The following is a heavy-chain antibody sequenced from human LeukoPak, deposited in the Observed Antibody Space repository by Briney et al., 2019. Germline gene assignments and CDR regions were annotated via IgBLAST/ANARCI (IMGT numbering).Heavy chain of an antibody. CDR2: IYSGGST. CDR3: AKTRPLDSSSWSHGDY. CDR1: GFTVSSNY. Sequence: GGSLRLSCAASGFTVSSNYMSWVRQAPGKGLEWVSVIYSGGSTYYGDSVKGRFTISRDNSKNTLYLQMNSLRAEDTAVYYCAKTRPLDSSSWSHGDYWGQGTLVTVSS. J-gene: IGHJ4*02. D-gene: IGHD6-13*01. V-gene: IGHV3-53*01.